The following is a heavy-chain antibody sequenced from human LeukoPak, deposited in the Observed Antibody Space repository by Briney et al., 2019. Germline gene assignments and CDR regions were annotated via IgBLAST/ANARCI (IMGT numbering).Heavy chain of an antibody. CDR1: GGSISSYY. V-gene: IGHV4-59*01. Sequence: KPSETLSLTCTVSGGSISSYYWSWIRQPPGKGLEWIGYIYYSGSTNYNPSLKSRVTISVDTSKNQFSLKLSSVTAADTAVYYCARAFLTGSIDYWGQGTLVTVSS. J-gene: IGHJ4*02. D-gene: IGHD2/OR15-2a*01. CDR2: IYYSGST. CDR3: ARAFLTGSIDY.